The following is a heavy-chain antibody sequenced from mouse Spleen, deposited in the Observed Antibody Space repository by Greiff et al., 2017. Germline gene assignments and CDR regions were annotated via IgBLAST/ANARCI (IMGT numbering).Heavy chain of an antibody. J-gene: IGHJ2*01. CDR3: ARLPNPYFDY. CDR1: GFTFSSYA. Sequence: EVQLVESGGGLVKPGGSLKLSCAASGFTFSSYAMSWVRQTPEKRLEWVATISSGGSYTYYPDSVKGRFTISRDNAKNTLYLQMSSLRSEDTAMYYCARLPNPYFDYWGQGTTLTVSS. CDR2: ISSGGSYT. D-gene: IGHD4-1*01. V-gene: IGHV5-9-3*01.